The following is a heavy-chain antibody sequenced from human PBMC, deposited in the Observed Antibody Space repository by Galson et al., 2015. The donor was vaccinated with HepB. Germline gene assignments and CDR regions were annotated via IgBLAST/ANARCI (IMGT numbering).Heavy chain of an antibody. Sequence: SLRLSCAASGFTFSSYAMHWVRQAPGKGLEWVAVISYDGSNKYYADSVKGRFTISRDNSKNTLYLQMNSLRAEDTAVYYCARDSVSGSYFLFDYWGQGTLVTVSS. J-gene: IGHJ4*02. D-gene: IGHD1-26*01. V-gene: IGHV3-30-3*01. CDR2: ISYDGSNK. CDR3: ARDSVSGSYFLFDY. CDR1: GFTFSSYA.